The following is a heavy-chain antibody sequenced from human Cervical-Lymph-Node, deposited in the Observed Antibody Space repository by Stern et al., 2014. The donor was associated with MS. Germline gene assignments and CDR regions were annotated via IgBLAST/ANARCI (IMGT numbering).Heavy chain of an antibody. CDR2: INPKTGGT. J-gene: IGHJ4*02. V-gene: IGHV1-2*02. D-gene: IGHD2-21*02. CDR1: GYTFTGYY. Sequence: MQLVESGAEVKKPGASVKVSCKSSGYTFTGYYMHWVRQAPGQGLEWMGWINPKTGGTNYPQKFQGRVTMTRDTSISTAYMELSGLRSDDTALYYCARKVEVTGYYGYGGQGTRVTVS. CDR3: ARKVEVTGYYGY.